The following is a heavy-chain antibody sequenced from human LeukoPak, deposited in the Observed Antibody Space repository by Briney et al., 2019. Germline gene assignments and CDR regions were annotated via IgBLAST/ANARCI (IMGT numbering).Heavy chain of an antibody. Sequence: ASVKVSCKASGYTFTTYYIHWVRQAPGQGLEWMGIIDPTGGSTNYAQKFQGRLTMTRDTSTSTVYMELSRLRSDDTAVYYCARDDTDLGSWEFDYWGQGTLVTVSS. CDR2: IDPTGGST. CDR3: ARDDTDLGSWEFDY. D-gene: IGHD6-13*01. V-gene: IGHV1-46*01. J-gene: IGHJ4*02. CDR1: GYTFTTYY.